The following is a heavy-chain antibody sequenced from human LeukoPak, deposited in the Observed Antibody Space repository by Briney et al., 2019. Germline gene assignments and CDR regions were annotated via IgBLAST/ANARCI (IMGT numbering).Heavy chain of an antibody. CDR3: ARENYYDGSGSPSASAPVDH. D-gene: IGHD3-22*01. Sequence: DSVKVSCKASGYGFSIYYMHWVRQAPGEGLEWMGMINPNDGRTTYAQKFQGRVTMTRDTSTSTVYMELSSLRSEDTAVYYCARENYYDGSGSPSASAPVDHWGQGTLVTVSS. V-gene: IGHV1-46*01. CDR2: INPNDGRT. J-gene: IGHJ4*02. CDR1: GYGFSIYY.